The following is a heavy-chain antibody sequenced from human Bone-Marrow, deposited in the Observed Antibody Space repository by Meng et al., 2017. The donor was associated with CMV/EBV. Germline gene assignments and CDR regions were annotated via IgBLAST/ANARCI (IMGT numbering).Heavy chain of an antibody. Sequence: GGSLRLSCAASGFIFTNFWMSWVRQAPGKGLEWVANINGRGTEKHYVDSVKGRFTISRDNAKNTLYLQMNSLRAEDTAVYYCARAGGTRGYFDYWGQGTLVTVSS. J-gene: IGHJ4*02. CDR2: INGRGTEK. V-gene: IGHV3-7*01. CDR1: GFIFTNFW. CDR3: ARAGGTRGYFDY. D-gene: IGHD1-26*01.